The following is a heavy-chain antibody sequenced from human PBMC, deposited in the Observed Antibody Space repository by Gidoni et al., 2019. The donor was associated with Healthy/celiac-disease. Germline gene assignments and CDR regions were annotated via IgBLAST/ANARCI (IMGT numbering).Heavy chain of an antibody. D-gene: IGHD6-13*01. Sequence: EVQLVESGGGLVQPGGSLRLSCAASGFTFSSYSMNWVRQAPGKGLEWVSYISSSSSTIYYADSVKGRFTISRDNAKNSLYLQMNSLRDEDTAVYYCARDRGSSWHGTYWFDPWGQGTLVTVSS. J-gene: IGHJ5*02. CDR2: ISSSSSTI. CDR1: GFTFSSYS. V-gene: IGHV3-48*02. CDR3: ARDRGSSWHGTYWFDP.